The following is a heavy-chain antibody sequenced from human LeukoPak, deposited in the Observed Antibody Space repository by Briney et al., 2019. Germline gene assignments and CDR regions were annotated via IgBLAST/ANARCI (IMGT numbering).Heavy chain of an antibody. J-gene: IGHJ4*02. CDR2: ISGSGGST. CDR1: GFTFSSYA. D-gene: IGHD3-22*01. V-gene: IGHV3-23*01. CDR3: AKDPRITMIVVVITAYFDY. Sequence: GGSPRLSCAASGFTFSSYAMSWVRQAPGKGLEWVSAISGSGGSTYYADSVKGRFTISRDNSKNTLYLQMNSLRAEDTAVYYCAKDPRITMIVVVITAYFDYWGQGTLVTVSS.